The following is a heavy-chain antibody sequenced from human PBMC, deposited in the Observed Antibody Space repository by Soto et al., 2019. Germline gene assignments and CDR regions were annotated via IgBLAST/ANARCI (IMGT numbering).Heavy chain of an antibody. CDR2: TSGGGDVA. CDR1: GFTFISYA. CDR3: VKKSIGTVTNPVYWYFDL. Sequence: EVQLLESGGGLVQPGGSLRLSCAASGFTFISYAMSWVRQAPGKGLEWVSGTSGGGDVAFYADSVKGRFTISRDNSKNTLYLQMNSLRAEDTALYYGVKKSIGTVTNPVYWYFDLWGRGTLVTVSS. V-gene: IGHV3-23*01. D-gene: IGHD4-17*01. J-gene: IGHJ2*01.